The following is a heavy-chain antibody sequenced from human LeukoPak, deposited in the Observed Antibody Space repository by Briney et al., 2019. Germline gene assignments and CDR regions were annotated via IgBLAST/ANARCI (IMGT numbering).Heavy chain of an antibody. Sequence: SETLSLTCTVSGGSISSSSYYWGWIRQPPGKGLECIGSIYYSGSTYYNPSLKSRVTISVDTSKNQFSLKLSSVTAADTAVYYCARPDSSGMKHYAFDIWGQGTMVTVSS. J-gene: IGHJ3*02. CDR1: GGSISSSSYY. D-gene: IGHD3-22*01. CDR3: ARPDSSGMKHYAFDI. CDR2: IYYSGST. V-gene: IGHV4-39*01.